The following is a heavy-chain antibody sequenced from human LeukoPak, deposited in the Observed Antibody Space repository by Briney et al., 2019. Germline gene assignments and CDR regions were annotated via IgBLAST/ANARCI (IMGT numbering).Heavy chain of an antibody. J-gene: IGHJ4*02. CDR3: ARGQSDEEQWLIRFDY. V-gene: IGHV1-69*13. CDR2: IIPIFGTA. D-gene: IGHD6-19*01. Sequence: SVTVPYMACGGTFNIYAISWVRRAPGQGLEWMGGIIPIFGTANYAQKMQGRVTITADESTSTAYMALSSLGSDDTGVYYCARGQSDEEQWLIRFDYWGQGTLVTVSS. CDR1: GGTFNIYA.